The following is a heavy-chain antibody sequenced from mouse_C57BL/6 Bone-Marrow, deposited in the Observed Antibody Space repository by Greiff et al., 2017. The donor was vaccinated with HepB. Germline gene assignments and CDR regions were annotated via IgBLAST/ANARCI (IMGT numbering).Heavy chain of an antibody. CDR2: IDPANGNT. CDR3: AIDYYGTPAWFAY. V-gene: IGHV14-3*01. CDR1: GFNIKNTY. Sequence: EVQLQESVAELVRPGASVKLSCTASGFNIKNTYMHWVKQRPEQGLEWIGRIDPANGNTKYAPKFQGKATITADTSSNTAYLQLSSLTSEDTAIYYCAIDYYGTPAWFAYWGQGTLVTVSA. D-gene: IGHD1-1*01. J-gene: IGHJ3*01.